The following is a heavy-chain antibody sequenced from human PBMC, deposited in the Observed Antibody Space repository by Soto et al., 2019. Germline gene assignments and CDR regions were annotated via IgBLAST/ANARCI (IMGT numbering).Heavy chain of an antibody. V-gene: IGHV1-3*01. D-gene: IGHD2-2*01. J-gene: IGHJ3*02. Sequence: QVQFVQSGAELKKPGASVKVSCKASGYTFTNYAMHWVRQAPGQRLEWMGWINAGNGNTKYSQKFQGRVTITRDTSARTAYVELTSLRSDDPAVYYCARAGYCSSTSCSDAFDIWGQGKLVTVSS. CDR3: ARAGYCSSTSCSDAFDI. CDR2: INAGNGNT. CDR1: GYTFTNYA.